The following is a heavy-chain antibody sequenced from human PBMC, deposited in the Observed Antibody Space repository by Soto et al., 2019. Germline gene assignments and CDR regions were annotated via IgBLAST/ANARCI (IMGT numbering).Heavy chain of an antibody. CDR3: TRSGYSYGPNPLLY. Sequence: QVQLQESGPGLVKPSQTLSLTCTVSGGSISSGGYYWSWIRQHPGKGLEWIGYIYYSGSTYYNPSLKSRVTISEDTSKNQFALKLSSVTAADTAVYYCTRSGYSYGPNPLLYWGQGTLVTVSS. D-gene: IGHD5-18*01. CDR1: GGSISSGGYY. V-gene: IGHV4-31*03. J-gene: IGHJ4*02. CDR2: IYYSGST.